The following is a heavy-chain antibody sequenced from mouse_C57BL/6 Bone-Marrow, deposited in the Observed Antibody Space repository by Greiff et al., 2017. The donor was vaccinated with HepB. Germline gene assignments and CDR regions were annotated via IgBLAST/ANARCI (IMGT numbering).Heavy chain of an antibody. J-gene: IGHJ2*01. CDR3: ARAGGSTVVADY. CDR1: GYTFTSYG. D-gene: IGHD1-1*01. V-gene: IGHV1-81*01. Sequence: VQLQESGAELARPGASVKLSCKASGYTFTSYGISWVKQRTGQGLEWIGEIYPRSGNTYYNEKFKGKATLTADKSSSTAYMELRSLTSEDSAVYFCARAGGSTVVADYWGQGTTLTVSS. CDR2: IYPRSGNT.